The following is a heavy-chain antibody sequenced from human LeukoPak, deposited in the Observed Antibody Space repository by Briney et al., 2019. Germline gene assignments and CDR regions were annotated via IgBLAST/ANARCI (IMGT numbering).Heavy chain of an antibody. CDR3: ARHGYYYASGPLFDY. V-gene: IGHV4-39*01. CDR1: NDSISTTTYY. CDR2: IYYSGGA. J-gene: IGHJ4*02. Sequence: SETLSLTCTVSNDSISTTTYYWGWIRQSPGQGLEWIGTIYYSGGAYCNPSLKSRVTISVDTSKNQFSLKLSSVTATDTALYYCARHGYYYASGPLFDYWGRGALVTVSS. D-gene: IGHD3-10*01.